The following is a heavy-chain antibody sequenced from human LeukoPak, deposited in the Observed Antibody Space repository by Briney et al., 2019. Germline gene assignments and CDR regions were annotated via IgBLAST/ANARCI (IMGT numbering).Heavy chain of an antibody. J-gene: IGHJ4*02. Sequence: SETLSLTCTVSGGSISSYYWSWIRQPPGKGLEWIGYIYYSGSTNYNPSLKSRVTISVDTSKNQFSLKLSSVTAADTAVYYCARGEEDSSSYLFDYWGQGTLVTVS. D-gene: IGHD6-6*01. V-gene: IGHV4-59*01. CDR3: ARGEEDSSSYLFDY. CDR2: IYYSGST. CDR1: GGSISSYY.